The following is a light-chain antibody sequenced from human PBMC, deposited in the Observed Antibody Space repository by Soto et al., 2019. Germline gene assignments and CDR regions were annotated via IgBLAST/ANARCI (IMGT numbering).Light chain of an antibody. CDR2: EVN. CDR3: TSYAGSNNVL. V-gene: IGLV2-8*01. Sequence: QSVLTQPPSASGSPGQSVTISCTGTSSDVGGYDYVSWYQQHPGKAPKLIIYEVNKWPSGVPDRFSDSKSGNTASLTVSGLQAEDEADYYCTSYAGSNNVLFGGGTKVTVL. J-gene: IGLJ2*01. CDR1: SSDVGGYDY.